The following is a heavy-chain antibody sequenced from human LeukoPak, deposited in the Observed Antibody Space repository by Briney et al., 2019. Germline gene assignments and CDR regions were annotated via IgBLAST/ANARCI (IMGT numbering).Heavy chain of an antibody. D-gene: IGHD6-19*01. CDR3: ARVINSGWVGELSD. CDR1: GFTFSTYW. J-gene: IGHJ1*01. CDR2: INSDGSST. Sequence: GGSERLSCAASGFTFSTYWMHWVRQAPGKGLVWVSRINSDGSSTTYADSVKGRFTISRDNAKNTLYLQMNSLRAEDTAVYYCARVINSGWVGELSDWGQGTLVTASS. V-gene: IGHV3-74*01.